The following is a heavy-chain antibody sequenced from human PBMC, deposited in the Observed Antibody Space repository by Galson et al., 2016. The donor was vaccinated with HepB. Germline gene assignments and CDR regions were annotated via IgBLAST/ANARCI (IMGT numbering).Heavy chain of an antibody. CDR1: GLTVSSDL. CDR3: AGVWI. CDR2: FYNGGNT. D-gene: IGHD3-16*01. V-gene: IGHV3-53*03. J-gene: IGHJ3*02. Sequence: SLRLSCAASGLTVSSDLMTWVRRPPGKGLELVSLFYNGGNTYYADSVRGRFTISRDNSKSTLYLQMHSLRDEDTAVYYCAGVWIWGQGTKVTVSS.